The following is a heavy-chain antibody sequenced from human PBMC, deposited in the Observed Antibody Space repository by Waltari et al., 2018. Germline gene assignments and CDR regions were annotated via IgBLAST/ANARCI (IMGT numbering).Heavy chain of an antibody. CDR2: IFYTGST. Sequence: QVQLQESGPGLVKPSETLSLTCTVSGGSINSLYWSWIRQPPGKGLEWIGYIFYTGSTKYNPSTQSRVTMAVDTSKNQFSLNLSSVTAADTAVYYCARRNQLGNWYFDLWGRGALVTVSS. CDR1: GGSINSLY. D-gene: IGHD2-2*01. J-gene: IGHJ2*01. CDR3: ARRNQLGNWYFDL. V-gene: IGHV4-59*08.